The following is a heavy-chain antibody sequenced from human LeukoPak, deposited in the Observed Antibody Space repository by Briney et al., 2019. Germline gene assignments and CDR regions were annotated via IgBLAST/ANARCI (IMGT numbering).Heavy chain of an antibody. CDR2: IKSKTDGGTT. J-gene: IGHJ6*02. D-gene: IGHD5-18*01. CDR1: GFTFSNAW. CDR3: YRAYSHRLYYGMDV. V-gene: IGHV3-15*01. Sequence: GGSLRLSCGASGFTFSNAWMSWVRQAPGKGLEWVGRIKSKTDGGTTDYAAPVKGRFTISRDDSKNTLYLQMNSLKTEDTAVYYCYRAYSHRLYYGMDVWGQGTTVTVSS.